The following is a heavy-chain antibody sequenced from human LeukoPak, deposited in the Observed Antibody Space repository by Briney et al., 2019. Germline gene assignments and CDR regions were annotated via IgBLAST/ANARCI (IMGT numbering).Heavy chain of an antibody. CDR2: IYYSGST. D-gene: IGHD2-21*02. CDR1: GGSISSSGYY. CDR3: ATGPTCGGDCYSSFDY. Sequence: PSETLSLTCTVSGGSISSSGYYWSWIRQHPGKGLEWIGYIYYSGSTYYNPSLKSRVTISVDTSKNQFSLKLSSVTAADTAVYYCATGPTCGGDCYSSFDYWGQGTLVTVSS. V-gene: IGHV4-31*03. J-gene: IGHJ4*02.